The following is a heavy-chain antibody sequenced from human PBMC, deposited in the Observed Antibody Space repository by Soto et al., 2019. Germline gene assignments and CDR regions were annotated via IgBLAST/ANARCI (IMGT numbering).Heavy chain of an antibody. CDR1: GGSISSGGYY. V-gene: IGHV4-31*03. J-gene: IGHJ6*02. Sequence: QVQLQESGPGLVKPSQTLSLTCTVSGGSISSGGYYWSWIRQHPGKGLAWVGYIYYIGSTYYNPSLKRRVTRSVDTSKNQFSLRLSSVTAAATAVYYCASDSVRRQYYYYGMDVGGQGTTVTVSS. CDR2: IYYIGST. CDR3: ASDSVRRQYYYYGMDV.